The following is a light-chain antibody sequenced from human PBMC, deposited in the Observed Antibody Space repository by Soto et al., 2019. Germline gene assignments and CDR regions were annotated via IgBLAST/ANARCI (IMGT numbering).Light chain of an antibody. Sequence: DIQMSQSPSSLSASVGDSVTISCRASQNINKNLNWYQQKSGKAPSLLIYEASTSQSGVPSRFSGSGSGTAFTLAITNLQPEDFATYYCQQSFHPPYTFGQGTKLE. CDR1: QNINKN. CDR3: QQSFHPPYT. V-gene: IGKV1-39*01. J-gene: IGKJ2*01. CDR2: EAS.